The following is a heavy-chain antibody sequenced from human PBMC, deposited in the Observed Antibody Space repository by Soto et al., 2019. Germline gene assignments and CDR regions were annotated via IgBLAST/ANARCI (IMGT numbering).Heavy chain of an antibody. D-gene: IGHD2-15*01. Sequence: QVQLVESGGGVVQPGRSLRLSCAASGFTFSSYGMHWVRQAPDKGLEWVAVIWCDGSNKYYADSVKGRFTISRDNSKNTLNLQMNSLRAEDTAVYYCAGESCSGGRCYYYGMDVWGQGTTVTVSS. V-gene: IGHV3-33*01. CDR2: IWCDGSNK. CDR3: AGESCSGGRCYYYGMDV. CDR1: GFTFSSYG. J-gene: IGHJ6*02.